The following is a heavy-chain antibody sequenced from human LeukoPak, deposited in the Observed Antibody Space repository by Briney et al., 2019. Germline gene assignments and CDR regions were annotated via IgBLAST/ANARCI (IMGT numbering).Heavy chain of an antibody. J-gene: IGHJ6*02. CDR3: FWVPAAIIGDYYYYYGMDV. D-gene: IGHD2-2*02. CDR2: ISGSGGST. V-gene: IGHV3-23*01. Sequence: TGGSLRLSCAASGFTFSSYAMSWVRQAPGKGLEWVSAISGSGGSTYYADSVKGRFTISRDNSKNTLYLQMNSLRAEDTAVYYCFWVPAAIIGDYYYYYGMDVWGQGTTVTVSS. CDR1: GFTFSSYA.